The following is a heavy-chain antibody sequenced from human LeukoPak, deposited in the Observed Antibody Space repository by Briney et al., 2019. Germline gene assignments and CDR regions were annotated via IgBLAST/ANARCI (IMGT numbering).Heavy chain of an antibody. V-gene: IGHV3-23*01. D-gene: IGHD3-16*02. J-gene: IGHJ4*02. CDR3: AREGLGLRLGELSSFDY. CDR1: GFTFSGYA. Sequence: PGGSLRLSCAASGFTFSGYAMSWVRQAPGKGLEGVSVISGRGGSTYYADSVKGRFTISRDNAKNSLYLQMNSLRAEDTAVYYCAREGLGLRLGELSSFDYWGQGTLVTVSS. CDR2: ISGRGGST.